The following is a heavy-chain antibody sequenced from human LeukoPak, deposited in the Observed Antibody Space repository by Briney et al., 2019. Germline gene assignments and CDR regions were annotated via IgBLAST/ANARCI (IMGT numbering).Heavy chain of an antibody. CDR3: AKEARVAAPKYYFDY. CDR1: GFTVSSNY. V-gene: IGHV3-53*01. J-gene: IGHJ4*02. Sequence: GGSLRLSCAASGFTVSSNYMSWVRQAPGKGLEWVSVIYSGGSTYYADSVKGRFTISRDNSKNTLYLQMNSLRAEDTAVYYCAKEARVAAPKYYFDYWGQGTLVTVSS. D-gene: IGHD6-13*01. CDR2: IYSGGST.